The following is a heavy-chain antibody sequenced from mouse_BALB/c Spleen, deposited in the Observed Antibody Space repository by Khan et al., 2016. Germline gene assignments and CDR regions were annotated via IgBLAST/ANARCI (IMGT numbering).Heavy chain of an antibody. D-gene: IGHD2-3*01. Sequence: EVKLEESGPGLVKPSQSLSLTCTVTGYSITSDYAWNWIRQFPGNKLEWMGYISYSGSTSYNPSLKSRISITRDTSKNQFFLQLNSVTTEDTATYYCARVDGYPWFAYWGQGTLVTVSA. J-gene: IGHJ3*01. V-gene: IGHV3-2*02. CDR2: ISYSGST. CDR3: ARVDGYPWFAY. CDR1: GYSITSDYA.